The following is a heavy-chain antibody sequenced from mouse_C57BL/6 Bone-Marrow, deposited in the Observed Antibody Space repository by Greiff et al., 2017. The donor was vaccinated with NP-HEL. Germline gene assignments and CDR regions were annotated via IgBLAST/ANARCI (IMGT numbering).Heavy chain of an antibody. CDR3: ARSVTGTGIYYFDY. D-gene: IGHD4-1*01. CDR1: GYTFTSYW. J-gene: IGHJ2*01. V-gene: IGHV1-72*01. CDR2: IDPKSGGT. Sequence: VQLQQPGAELVKPGASVKLSCKASGYTFTSYWMHWVKQRPGRGLEWIGRIDPKSGGTKYTEKFKSKATLTVDKPSSTAYMQLRSLTAEDAAVYYCARSVTGTGIYYFDYWGQGTTLTVSS.